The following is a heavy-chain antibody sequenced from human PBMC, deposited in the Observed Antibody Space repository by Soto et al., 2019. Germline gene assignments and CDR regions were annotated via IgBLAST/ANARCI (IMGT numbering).Heavy chain of an antibody. CDR2: IIGSGGST. J-gene: IGHJ4*02. Sequence: VRSRRLSCGAAGVSCSSLAMSWVRQAPGKGLEWVSTIIGSGGSTFYADSVKGRFTISRDNSKNTLSVQMNSLRAEDTAVYYCAKAPWAWSCFASWAQGTLLPVSS. V-gene: IGHV3-23*01. CDR3: AKAPWAWSCFAS. D-gene: IGHD2-15*01. CDR1: GVSCSSLA.